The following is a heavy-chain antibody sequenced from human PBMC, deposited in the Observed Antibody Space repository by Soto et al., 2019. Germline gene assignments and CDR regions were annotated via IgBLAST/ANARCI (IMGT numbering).Heavy chain of an antibody. Sequence: SETLSLTCTVSGGSISSGGYSWTWIRQSPGKGLEWIGYTYQSGSAYYNPSLKSRVTISVDRSKNQFSLNLTSVTAADTAVYYCARDYYGMDVWGQGTTVTVS. V-gene: IGHV4-30-2*06. CDR1: GGSISSGGYS. CDR2: TYQSGSA. CDR3: ARDYYGMDV. J-gene: IGHJ6*02.